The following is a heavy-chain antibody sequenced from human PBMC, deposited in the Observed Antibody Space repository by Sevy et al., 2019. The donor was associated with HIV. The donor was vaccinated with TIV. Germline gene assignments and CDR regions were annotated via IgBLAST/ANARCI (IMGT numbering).Heavy chain of an antibody. CDR2: ISGSGGST. V-gene: IGHV3-23*01. J-gene: IGHJ5*02. Sequence: GGSLRLSCAASGFTFSSYAMSWVRQAPGKGLEWVSAISGSGGSTYYADSVKGRFTISSDNSRNTLYLKMNSLRAEDTAVYYCAKAGATMGFFVWFDPWGQGTLVTVSS. CDR1: GFTFSSYA. CDR3: AKAGATMGFFVWFDP. D-gene: IGHD5-12*01.